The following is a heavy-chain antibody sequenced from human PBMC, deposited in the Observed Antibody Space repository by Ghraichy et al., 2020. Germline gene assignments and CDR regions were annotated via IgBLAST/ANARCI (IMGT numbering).Heavy chain of an antibody. Sequence: GGSLRLSCAASGFTFSSYGMHWVRQAPGKGLEWVAVIWYDGSNKYYADSVKGRFTISRDNSKNTLYLQMNSLRAEDTAVYYCARDRIFGVVISYYYGMDVWGQGTTVTVSS. D-gene: IGHD3-3*01. J-gene: IGHJ6*02. V-gene: IGHV3-33*01. CDR1: GFTFSSYG. CDR3: ARDRIFGVVISYYYGMDV. CDR2: IWYDGSNK.